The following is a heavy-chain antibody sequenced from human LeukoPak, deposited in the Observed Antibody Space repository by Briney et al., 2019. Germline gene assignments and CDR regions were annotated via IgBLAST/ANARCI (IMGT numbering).Heavy chain of an antibody. Sequence: SETLSLTCAVSGGSISSTNWWTWVRQPPGKGLEWIGGIYHSGSTNYNPSLKSRVTISVDKSKNQFSLKLTSVTAADTAVYYCARSRSSSADYYYYYMDVWGKGTTVTVSS. CDR1: GGSISSTNW. V-gene: IGHV4-4*02. CDR2: IYHSGST. J-gene: IGHJ6*03. CDR3: ARSRSSSADYYYYYMDV. D-gene: IGHD6-13*01.